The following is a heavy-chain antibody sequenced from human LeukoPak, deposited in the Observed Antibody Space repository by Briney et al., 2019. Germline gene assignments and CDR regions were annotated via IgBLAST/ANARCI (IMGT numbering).Heavy chain of an antibody. CDR3: VRDGEYSHGIDFDY. CDR1: GLTLSNSW. J-gene: IGHJ4*02. Sequence: AGGSLRLSCAASGLTLSNSWMHWVRQAPGKGLVWVSRTNGDGSDTSYADSVKGRFTISRDSATNTLYLQMNSLRAEDTAIYYCVRDGEYSHGIDFDYWGQGTLVTVSP. CDR2: TNGDGSDT. D-gene: IGHD5-18*01. V-gene: IGHV3-74*01.